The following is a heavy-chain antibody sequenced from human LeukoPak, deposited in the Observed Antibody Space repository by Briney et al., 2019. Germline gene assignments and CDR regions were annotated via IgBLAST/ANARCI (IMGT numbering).Heavy chain of an antibody. J-gene: IGHJ5*02. Sequence: ASVKVSCNASGGTFSSYAISWVRQAPGQGLEWMGGIIPIFGTANYAQKFQGRVTITADESTSTAYMELSSLRSEDTAVYYCARAHCSSTSCSLYNWFDPWGQGTLVTVSS. D-gene: IGHD2-2*01. V-gene: IGHV1-69*13. CDR2: IIPIFGTA. CDR1: GGTFSSYA. CDR3: ARAHCSSTSCSLYNWFDP.